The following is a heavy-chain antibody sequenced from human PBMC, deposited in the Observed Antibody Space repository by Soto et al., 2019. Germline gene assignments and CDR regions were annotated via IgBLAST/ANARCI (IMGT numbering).Heavy chain of an antibody. V-gene: IGHV4-59*01. CDR1: GGSISSYY. D-gene: IGHD3-3*01. CDR3: ARDFVTIFGVASGGMDV. J-gene: IGHJ6*02. Sequence: SETLSLTCTVSGGSISSYYWSWIRQPPGKGLEWIGYIYYSGSTNYNPSLKSRVTISVDTSKSQFSLKLSSVTAADTAVYYCARDFVTIFGVASGGMDVWGQGTTVTVSS. CDR2: IYYSGST.